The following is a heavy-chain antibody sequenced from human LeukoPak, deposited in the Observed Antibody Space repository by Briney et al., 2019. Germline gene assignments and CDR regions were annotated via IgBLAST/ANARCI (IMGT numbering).Heavy chain of an antibody. CDR2: IIPIFGTA. Sequence: ASVKVSCKASGGTFSSYAISWVRQAPGQGLEWMGGIIPIFGTANYAQKFQGRVTITADESTSTAYMELSSLRSEDTAVYYCAREGSDWSDPWGQGALVTVSS. J-gene: IGHJ5*02. V-gene: IGHV1-69*13. CDR3: AREGSDWSDP. CDR1: GGTFSSYA. D-gene: IGHD3-10*01.